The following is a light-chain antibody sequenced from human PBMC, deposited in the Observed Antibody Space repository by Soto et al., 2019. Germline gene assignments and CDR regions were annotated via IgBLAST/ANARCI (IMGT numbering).Light chain of an antibody. J-gene: IGLJ2*01. V-gene: IGLV1-44*01. Sequence: SVLTQPPSASGTPGQRVTISCSGSRFNIGSNTVNWYQQLPGTAPKLLIYSENQRPSGVPDRFSGSKSGTSASLAISGLQSEDEADYYCAAWDGSLNVVLFGGGTKLTVL. CDR2: SEN. CDR1: RFNIGSNT. CDR3: AAWDGSLNVVL.